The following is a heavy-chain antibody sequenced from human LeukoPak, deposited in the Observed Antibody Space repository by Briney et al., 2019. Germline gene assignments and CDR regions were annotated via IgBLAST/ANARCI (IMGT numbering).Heavy chain of an antibody. J-gene: IGHJ3*02. Sequence: SETLSLTCTVSGGSISSGDYYWSWIRQPPGKGLEWIGYVYYSGSTYYNPSLKSRVTISVDTSKNQFSLKLSSVTAADTAVYYCARRPTYYDFWSGYQGAAFDIWGQGTMVTVSS. CDR3: ARRPTYYDFWSGYQGAAFDI. D-gene: IGHD3-3*01. CDR2: VYYSGST. V-gene: IGHV4-30-4*08. CDR1: GGSISSGDYY.